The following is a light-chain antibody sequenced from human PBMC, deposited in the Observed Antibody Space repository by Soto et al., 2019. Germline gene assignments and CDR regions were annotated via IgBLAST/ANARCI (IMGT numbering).Light chain of an antibody. CDR2: KAS. J-gene: IGKJ1*01. Sequence: DIQMTQSPSTLSASLGDRVTITCRASQSISSWLAWYQQKPQKAPKLLISKASSLESGIPSRFSGSGSGTEFTLTISSLQPDDFATYYCQQYSGYPGTFGQGTKVEVK. V-gene: IGKV1-5*03. CDR3: QQYSGYPGT. CDR1: QSISSW.